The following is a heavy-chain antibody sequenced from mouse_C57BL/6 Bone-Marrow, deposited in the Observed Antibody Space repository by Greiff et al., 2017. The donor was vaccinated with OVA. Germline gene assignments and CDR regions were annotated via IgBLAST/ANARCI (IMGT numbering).Heavy chain of an antibody. Sequence: VQLQQSGPELVKPGASVKISCKASGYTFTDYNMDWVKQSHGKSLEWIGDINPNNGGTNYNQKFKGKATLTVDKSSSTAYMELRSLTSEDTAVYYCSRRLRWYFDVWGTGTTVTVSS. V-gene: IGHV1-18*01. CDR3: SRRLRWYFDV. CDR2: INPNNGGT. D-gene: IGHD1-1*01. J-gene: IGHJ1*03. CDR1: GYTFTDYN.